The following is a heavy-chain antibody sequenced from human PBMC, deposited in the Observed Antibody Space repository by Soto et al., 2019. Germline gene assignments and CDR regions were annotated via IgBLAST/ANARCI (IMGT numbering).Heavy chain of an antibody. J-gene: IGHJ4*02. CDR1: GFTFSNYA. CDR2: ISGSGDST. Sequence: EVQLLESGGGLVQPGGSLRLSCTASGFTFSNYAMSWVRQAPGKGLEWVSTISGSGDSTNYADSVKGQFAISRDNSNNMLYVQMDSLRVEDTAVYYCAKENRRGYCSGGICYGYFDYWGQGTLGTVSS. CDR3: AKENRRGYCSGGICYGYFDY. D-gene: IGHD2-15*01. V-gene: IGHV3-23*01.